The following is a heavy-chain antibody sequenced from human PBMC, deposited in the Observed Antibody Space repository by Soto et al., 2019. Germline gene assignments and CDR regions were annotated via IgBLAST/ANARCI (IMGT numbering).Heavy chain of an antibody. J-gene: IGHJ4*02. CDR2: IYYSGST. CDR3: ARARQQLIFDY. V-gene: IGHV4-31*03. D-gene: IGHD6-13*01. Sequence: SETLSLTCTVSGGSISSGGYYWSWIRQHPGKGLEWIGYIYYSGSTYYNPSLKSRVTVSVDTSKNQFSLKLSSVTAADTAVYYCARARQQLIFDYWGQGTLVTVSS. CDR1: GGSISSGGYY.